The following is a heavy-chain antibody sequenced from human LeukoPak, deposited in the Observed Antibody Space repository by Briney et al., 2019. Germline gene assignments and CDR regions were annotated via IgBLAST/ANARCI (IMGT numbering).Heavy chain of an antibody. CDR2: IHYSGSA. D-gene: IGHD3-22*01. J-gene: IGHJ4*02. V-gene: IGHV4-31*03. CDR3: ARWGSESSDGSTGYYPDY. CDR1: GGSISSGDYY. Sequence: SETLSLTCTVSGGSISSGDYYWSWIRQHPGKGLEWIGYIHYSGSAYYNPSLRSRVTISGDTSKNQFSLDLSSVTAADTAVYYCARWGSESSDGSTGYYPDYWGQGTLVTVSS.